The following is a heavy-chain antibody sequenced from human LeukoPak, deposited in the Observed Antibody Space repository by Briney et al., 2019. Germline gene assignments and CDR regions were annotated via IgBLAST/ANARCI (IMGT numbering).Heavy chain of an antibody. CDR3: ARPYPGIAAAVIDPNDY. CDR1: GGSFSGYY. CDR2: INHSGST. D-gene: IGHD6-13*01. J-gene: IGHJ4*02. V-gene: IGHV4-34*01. Sequence: PSETLSLTCAVYGGSFSGYYWSWIRQPPGKGLEWIGEINHSGSTNYNPSLKSRVTISVDTSKNQFSLKLSSVIAADAAVYYCARPYPGIAAAVIDPNDYWGQGTLVTVSS.